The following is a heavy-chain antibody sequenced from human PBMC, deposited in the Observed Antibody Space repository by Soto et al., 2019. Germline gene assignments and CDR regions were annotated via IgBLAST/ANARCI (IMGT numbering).Heavy chain of an antibody. CDR1: GFTFSSYE. CDR3: ARESYYYDSSGYYKFDY. J-gene: IGHJ4*02. D-gene: IGHD3-22*01. CDR2: ISSSGSTV. V-gene: IGHV3-48*03. Sequence: GGSLRLSCAASGFTFSSYEMNWVRQAPGKGLEWVSYISSSGSTVYYADSVKGRFTISRDNAKNSLYLQMNSLRAEDTAVYYCARESYYYDSSGYYKFDYWGQGPLVTVSS.